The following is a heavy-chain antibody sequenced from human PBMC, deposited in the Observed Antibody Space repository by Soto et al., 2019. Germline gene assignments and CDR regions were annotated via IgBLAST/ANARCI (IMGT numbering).Heavy chain of an antibody. Sequence: QVQLVQSGAEVKKPGSSVKVSCKASGGTFSSYTISWVRQAPGQGLEWMGRIIPILGIANYAQKFQGRVTITADKATSTAYMERSSVRSEDTAVYYCARDPRVTPFDYWGQGTLVTVSS. CDR3: ARDPRVTPFDY. J-gene: IGHJ4*02. CDR1: GGTFSSYT. D-gene: IGHD2-21*02. CDR2: IIPILGIA. V-gene: IGHV1-69*08.